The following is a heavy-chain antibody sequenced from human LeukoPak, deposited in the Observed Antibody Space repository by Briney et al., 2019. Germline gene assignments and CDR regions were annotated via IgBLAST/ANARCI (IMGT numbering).Heavy chain of an antibody. D-gene: IGHD5-18*01. CDR2: TSTKEDGSEK. V-gene: IGHV3-7*05. J-gene: IGHJ3*02. Sequence: GGSLRLSCAASGFSVSTYWMNWVRQAPGKGLEWVASTSTKEDGSEKYYIDSVRGRFTISRDNAKNSLYLQMNSLNAEDTAVYYCATDRGYSTFDIWGQGTMVAVSS. CDR1: GFSVSTYW. CDR3: ATDRGYSTFDI.